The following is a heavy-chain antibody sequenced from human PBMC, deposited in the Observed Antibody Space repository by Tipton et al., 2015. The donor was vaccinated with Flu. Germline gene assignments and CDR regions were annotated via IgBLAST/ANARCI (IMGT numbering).Heavy chain of an antibody. V-gene: IGHV1-8*01. CDR1: GYTFSSYE. CDR2: MNPNSGNT. J-gene: IGHJ2*01. CDR3: ARNRQQSRYFDL. D-gene: IGHD1-1*01. Sequence: QLVQSGAEVKKPGASVKVSCKASGYTFSSYEINWVRQATGQGLEWMGWMNPNSGNTGYAQKFQGRVTMTGNTSISTAYMELTSLTSEDTAVYYCARNRQQSRYFDLWGRGTLVTVSS.